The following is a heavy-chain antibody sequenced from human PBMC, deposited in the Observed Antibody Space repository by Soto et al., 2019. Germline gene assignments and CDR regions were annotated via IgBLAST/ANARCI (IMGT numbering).Heavy chain of an antibody. V-gene: IGHV3-23*01. D-gene: IGHD5-12*01. J-gene: IGHJ4*02. CDR1: GFTFSSYA. CDR3: VKDLSSSGYGPGYFDY. Sequence: GGSLRLSCAASGFTFSSYAMSWVRQAPGKGLEWVSAISGSGGSTYYADSVKGRFTISRDNSKNTLYLQMNSLRAEDTAVYYCVKDLSSSGYGPGYFDYWGQGTLVTVSS. CDR2: ISGSGGST.